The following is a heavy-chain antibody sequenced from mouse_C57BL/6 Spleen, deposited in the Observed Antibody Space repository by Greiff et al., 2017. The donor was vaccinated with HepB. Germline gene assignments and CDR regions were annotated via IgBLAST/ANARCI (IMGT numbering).Heavy chain of an antibody. Sequence: QVQLQQPGAELVMPGASVKLSCKASGYTFTSYWMHWVKQRPGQGLEWIGEIDPSDSYTNYNQKFKGKSTLTVDKSSSTAYMQLSSLTSEDSAVYYCARITTVEGYFDVWGTGTTVTVSS. CDR3: ARITTVEGYFDV. D-gene: IGHD1-1*01. CDR1: GYTFTSYW. V-gene: IGHV1-69*01. J-gene: IGHJ1*03. CDR2: IDPSDSYT.